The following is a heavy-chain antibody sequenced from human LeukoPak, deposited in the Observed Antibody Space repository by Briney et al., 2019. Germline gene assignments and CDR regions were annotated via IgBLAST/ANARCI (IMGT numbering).Heavy chain of an antibody. CDR1: GGSISSGGFS. Sequence: SETLSLTCAVSGGSISSGGFSWSWIRQPPGKGLEWIGYIYHSGSTYYNPSLKSRVTISVDRSKNQFSLKLSSVTAADTAVYYCARGYYYDSSGQNWFDPWGRGTLVPVSS. J-gene: IGHJ5*02. D-gene: IGHD3-22*01. V-gene: IGHV4-30-2*01. CDR3: ARGYYYDSSGQNWFDP. CDR2: IYHSGST.